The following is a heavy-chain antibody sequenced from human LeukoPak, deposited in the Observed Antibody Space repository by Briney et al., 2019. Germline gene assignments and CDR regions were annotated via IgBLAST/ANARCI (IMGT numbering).Heavy chain of an antibody. CDR2: ISTYNGNT. CDR3: VGDRSYYGSSGYYQPLGAFDI. J-gene: IGHJ3*02. Sequence: ASVKVSCKASGYTFSSYGISWVRQAPGQGLEWMGWISTYNGNTNYGQKLQGRVTMTTDTSTSTAYMELRSLRSDDTAVYYCVGDRSYYGSSGYYQPLGAFDIWGQGTMVTVSS. D-gene: IGHD3-22*01. CDR1: GYTFSSYG. V-gene: IGHV1-18*01.